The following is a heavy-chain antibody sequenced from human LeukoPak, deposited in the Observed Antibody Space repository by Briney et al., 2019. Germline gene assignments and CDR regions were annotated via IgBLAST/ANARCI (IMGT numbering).Heavy chain of an antibody. D-gene: IGHD4-17*01. J-gene: IGHJ2*01. V-gene: IGHV3-30*03. Sequence: PGGSLRLSCAASGFTFSSYGMHWVRQAPGKGLEWVAVISYDGSNKYYADSVKGRFTISRDNSKNTLYLQMNSLRAEDTAVYYCARNRSFTVTNYWYFDLWGRGTLVTVSS. CDR3: ARNRSFTVTNYWYFDL. CDR2: ISYDGSNK. CDR1: GFTFSSYG.